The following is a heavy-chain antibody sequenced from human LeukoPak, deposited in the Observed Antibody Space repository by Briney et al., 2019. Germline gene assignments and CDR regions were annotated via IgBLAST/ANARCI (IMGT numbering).Heavy chain of an antibody. V-gene: IGHV4-34*01. CDR3: AMDNWFDP. D-gene: IGHD2-2*03. CDR2: INHSGST. CDR1: GGSFSGYY. J-gene: IGHJ5*02. Sequence: SVTLSHTCAVYGGSFSGYYWSWIRQPPGKGLEWIGEINHSGSTNYNPSLKSRVTISVDTSKNQFSLKLSSVTAADTAVYYCAMDNWFDPWGQGTLVTVSS.